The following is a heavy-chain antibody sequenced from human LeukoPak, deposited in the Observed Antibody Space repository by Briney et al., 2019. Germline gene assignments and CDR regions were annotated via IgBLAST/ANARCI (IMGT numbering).Heavy chain of an antibody. CDR3: ARHMGLGYSYGYPYFDY. Sequence: PSETLSLTCTVSGCSISSYYWSWIRQPPGKGLEWIGYIYYSGSTNYNPSLKSRVTISVDTSKNQFSLKLSSVTAADTAVYYCARHMGLGYSYGYPYFDYWGQGTLVTVSS. CDR1: GCSISSYY. D-gene: IGHD5-18*01. CDR2: IYYSGST. V-gene: IGHV4-59*08. J-gene: IGHJ4*02.